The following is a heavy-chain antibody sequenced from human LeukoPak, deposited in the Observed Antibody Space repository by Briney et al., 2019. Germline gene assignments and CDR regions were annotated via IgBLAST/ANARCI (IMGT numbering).Heavy chain of an antibody. CDR1: GFTFSTYV. J-gene: IGHJ4*02. V-gene: IGHV3-23*01. CDR3: AKGNWRYFDY. Sequence: PGGSLRLSCAASGFTFSTYVMSWVRQAPRKGLEWVSAISGSGGSTYYADSVKGRFTISRDNSKNALYLQMNSLGADDTAVYYCAKGNWRYFDYWGQGTLVTVSS. CDR2: ISGSGGST. D-gene: IGHD1-1*01.